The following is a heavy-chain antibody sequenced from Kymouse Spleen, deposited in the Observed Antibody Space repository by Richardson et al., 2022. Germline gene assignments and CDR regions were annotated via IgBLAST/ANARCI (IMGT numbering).Heavy chain of an antibody. J-gene: IGHJ2*01. V-gene: IGHV3-48*02. CDR2: ISSSSSTI. D-gene: IGHD6-19*01. CDR1: GFTFSSYS. Sequence: EVQLVESGGGLVQPGGSLRLSCAASGFTFSSYSMNWVRQAPGKGLEWVSYISSSSSTIYYADSVKGRFTISRDNAKNSLYLQMNSLRDEDTAVYYCASGYSSGCWYFDLWGRGTLVTVSS. CDR3: ASGYSSGCWYFDL.